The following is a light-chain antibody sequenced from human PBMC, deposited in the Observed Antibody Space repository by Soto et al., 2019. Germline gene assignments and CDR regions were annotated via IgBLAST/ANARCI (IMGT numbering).Light chain of an antibody. V-gene: IGKV1-5*03. CDR3: QQYNSYSMYT. J-gene: IGKJ2*01. CDR2: KAS. Sequence: DIQMTQSPSTLSASVGDRVTITCRASQNINTWLAWYQQKQGRAPKLLIYKASSLESVVPSRFSGSGSGTEFTLTISSLQPDDFATYYCQQYNSYSMYTFGQGTKLEIK. CDR1: QNINTW.